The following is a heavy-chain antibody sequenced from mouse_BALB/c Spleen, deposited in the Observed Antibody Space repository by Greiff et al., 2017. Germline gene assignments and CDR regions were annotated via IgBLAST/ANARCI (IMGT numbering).Heavy chain of an antibody. Sequence: EVKLMESGGGLVKPGGSLKLSCAASGFTFSSYAMSWVRQSPEKRLEWVAEISSGGSYTYYPDTVTGRFTISRDNAKNTLYLEMSSLRSEDTAMYYCARVYDGYLAYWGQGTLVTVSA. CDR2: ISSGGSYT. J-gene: IGHJ3*01. V-gene: IGHV5-9-4*01. D-gene: IGHD2-3*01. CDR1: GFTFSSYA. CDR3: ARVYDGYLAY.